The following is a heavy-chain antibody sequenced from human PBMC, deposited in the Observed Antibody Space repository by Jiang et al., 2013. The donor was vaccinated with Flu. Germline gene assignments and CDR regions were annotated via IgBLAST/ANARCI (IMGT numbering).Heavy chain of an antibody. J-gene: IGHJ3*02. V-gene: IGHV4-38-2*02. D-gene: IGHD6-19*01. CDR1: GYSISSGHY. Sequence: LLKPSETLSLTCSVSGYSISSGHYWGWVRQSPGKGLEWIGSMYHSGSTSYNPSLTSRVTISFDTSKNQLSLRVTSVTAADTAVYYCARHGSAWLDAFDIWGHGTMVTVSS. CDR3: ARHGSAWLDAFDI. CDR2: MYHSGST.